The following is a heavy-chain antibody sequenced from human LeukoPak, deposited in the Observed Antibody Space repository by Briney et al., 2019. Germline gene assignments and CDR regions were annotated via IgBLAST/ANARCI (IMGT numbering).Heavy chain of an antibody. CDR2: IRNDGSNK. Sequence: GGSLRLSCAASEFTFSTYGMHWVRQAPGKGLEWVAFIRNDGSNKYHGDSVKGRFTISRVNSKNTLYLQMNSLRVEDTAVYYCAKAALGRGFCSTTSCFLDSWGQGTLVTVSS. V-gene: IGHV3-30*02. CDR1: EFTFSTYG. CDR3: AKAALGRGFCSTTSCFLDS. D-gene: IGHD2-2*01. J-gene: IGHJ4*02.